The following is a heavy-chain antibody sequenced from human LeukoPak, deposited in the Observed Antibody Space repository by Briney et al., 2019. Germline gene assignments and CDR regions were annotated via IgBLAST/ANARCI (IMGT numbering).Heavy chain of an antibody. V-gene: IGHV3-21*01. J-gene: IGHJ4*02. Sequence: PGGSLRLSCAASGFTFSSYSMNWVRQAPGKGLEWVSSISSSSSYIYYADSVKGRFTISRDNAKNSLYLQMNSLRAEDTAVYYCASRSHYYDSSGCYPIDYWGQGTLVTVSS. CDR3: ASRSHYYDSSGCYPIDY. D-gene: IGHD3-22*01. CDR2: ISSSSSYI. CDR1: GFTFSSYS.